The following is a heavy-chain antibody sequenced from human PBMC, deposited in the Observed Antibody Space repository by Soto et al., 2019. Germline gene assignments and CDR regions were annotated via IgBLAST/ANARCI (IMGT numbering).Heavy chain of an antibody. CDR2: ISAYNGNT. D-gene: IGHD2-15*01. J-gene: IGHJ6*03. V-gene: IGHV1-18*01. CDR3: AREYCSGGSCYSSYYYYMDV. Sequence: QVQLVQSGAEVKKPGASVKVSCKASGYTFTSYGISWVRQAPGQGLEWMGWISAYNGNTNDAQKRQGRVTMTTDTSTSTAYMELRSLRSDDTAVYYCAREYCSGGSCYSSYYYYMDVWGKGTTVTVSS. CDR1: GYTFTSYG.